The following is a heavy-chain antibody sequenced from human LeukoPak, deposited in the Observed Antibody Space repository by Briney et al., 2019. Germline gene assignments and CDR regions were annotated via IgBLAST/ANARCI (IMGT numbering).Heavy chain of an antibody. J-gene: IGHJ4*02. V-gene: IGHV4-39*01. Sequence: SETLSLTCTVFGGSISSSSYYWGWIRQPPGKGLEWIGSIYYSGSTYYNPSLKSRVTISVDTSKNQFSLKLSSVTAADTAVYYCARQKGYSSGWYFDYWGQGTLVTVSS. CDR1: GGSISSSSYY. CDR3: ARQKGYSSGWYFDY. CDR2: IYYSGST. D-gene: IGHD6-19*01.